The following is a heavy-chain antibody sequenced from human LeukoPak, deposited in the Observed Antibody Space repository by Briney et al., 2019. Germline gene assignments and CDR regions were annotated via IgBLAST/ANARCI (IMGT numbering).Heavy chain of an antibody. D-gene: IGHD3-9*01. CDR2: INWNGGST. V-gene: IGHV3-20*04. J-gene: IGHJ4*02. CDR1: GFTFSSYG. CDR3: ARGGFGYFDWLLPSDY. Sequence: PGGSLRLSCAASGFTFSSYGMHWVRQAPGKGLEWVSGINWNGGSTGYADSVKGRFTISRDNAKNSLCLQMNSLKAEDTALYYCARGGFGYFDWLLPSDYWGQGTLVTVSS.